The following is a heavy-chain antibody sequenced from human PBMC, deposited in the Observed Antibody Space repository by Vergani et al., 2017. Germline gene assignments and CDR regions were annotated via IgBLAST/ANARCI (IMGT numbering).Heavy chain of an antibody. D-gene: IGHD6-19*01. CDR3: ARHSTVEWLVKLGWIDP. CDR1: GASIRSSNYY. J-gene: IGHJ5*02. V-gene: IGHV4-39*01. CDR2: IYYSGST. Sequence: QLQLQESGPGLVKPSATLSLTCSVSGASIRSSNYYWGWIRQPPGKGLEWIASIYYSGSTYYNPSLKRRVPISVDTSKNKFSLRLSSVTAADTAVYFCARHSTVEWLVKLGWIDPWGQGILVTVSS.